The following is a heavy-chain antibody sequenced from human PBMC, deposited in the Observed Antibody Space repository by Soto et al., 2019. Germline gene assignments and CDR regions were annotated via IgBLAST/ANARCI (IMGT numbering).Heavy chain of an antibody. CDR1: GYTFTSYG. J-gene: IGHJ4*02. Sequence: GASVKVSCKASGYTFTSYGISWVRQAPGQGLEWMGWISSYNGVTNYAQKLQGRVTLTTDSSTSTAYMEVRSLRVDDTAVYYCARDHRGYVTFDHWGQGTLVTVS. CDR3: ARDHRGYVTFDH. V-gene: IGHV1-18*01. D-gene: IGHD5-12*01. CDR2: ISSYNGVT.